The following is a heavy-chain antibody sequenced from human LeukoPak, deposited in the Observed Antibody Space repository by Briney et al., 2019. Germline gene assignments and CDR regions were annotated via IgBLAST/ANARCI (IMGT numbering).Heavy chain of an antibody. CDR2: MNPNSGNT. D-gene: IGHD4-17*01. CDR1: GYTFSLYD. Sequence: ASVKVSCKASGYTFSLYDINWVRQATGQGLEWMGWMNPNSGNTGYAQKFQGGVTMTRNTSITTAYMELSSLRSEDTAVYYCARAFYGDYLFDYWGQGALVTVSS. J-gene: IGHJ4*02. V-gene: IGHV1-8*01. CDR3: ARAFYGDYLFDY.